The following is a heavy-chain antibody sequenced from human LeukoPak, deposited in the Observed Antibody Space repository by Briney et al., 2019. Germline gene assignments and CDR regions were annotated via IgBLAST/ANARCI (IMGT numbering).Heavy chain of an antibody. CDR3: AKGGPDSSGYLAFDY. CDR2: ISGSGGST. Sequence: LGGSLRLSCAASGFTFSSYAMSWVRQAPGKGLEWVSAISGSGGSTYYADSVKGRFTISRDNSKNTLYLQMNSLRAEDTAVYYCAKGGPDSSGYLAFDYWGQGTLVTVSS. J-gene: IGHJ4*02. CDR1: GFTFSSYA. D-gene: IGHD3-22*01. V-gene: IGHV3-23*01.